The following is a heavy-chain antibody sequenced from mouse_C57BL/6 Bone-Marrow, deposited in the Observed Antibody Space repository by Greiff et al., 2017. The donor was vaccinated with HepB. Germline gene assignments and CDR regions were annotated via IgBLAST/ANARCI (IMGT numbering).Heavy chain of an antibody. V-gene: IGHV1-63*01. CDR2: IYPGGGYT. CDR3: ARRGVTTVVAHWYFDV. D-gene: IGHD1-1*01. J-gene: IGHJ1*01. CDR1: GYTFTNYW. Sequence: VQLVESGAELVRPGTSVKMSCKASGYTFTNYWVGWAKQRPGHGLEWIGDIYPGGGYTNYNEKFKGKATLTADKSSSTAYMQFSSLTSEDSAIYYCARRGVTTVVAHWYFDVWGRDHGHRLL.